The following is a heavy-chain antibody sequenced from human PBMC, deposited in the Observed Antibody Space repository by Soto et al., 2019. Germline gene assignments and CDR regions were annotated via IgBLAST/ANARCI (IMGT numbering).Heavy chain of an antibody. CDR1: GYAFTSYG. CDR2: IGAYNGNT. D-gene: IGHD2-2*03. CDR3: ARDNLGIVVVPAAILGYYYGMDV. V-gene: IGHV1-18*01. J-gene: IGHJ6*02. Sequence: ASVKVSCKASGYAFTSYGISWVRQAPGQGLEWMGWIGAYNGNTNYAQKLQGRVTMTTDTSTSTAYMELRSLRSDDTAVYYCARDNLGIVVVPAAILGYYYGMDVWGQGTTVTVSS.